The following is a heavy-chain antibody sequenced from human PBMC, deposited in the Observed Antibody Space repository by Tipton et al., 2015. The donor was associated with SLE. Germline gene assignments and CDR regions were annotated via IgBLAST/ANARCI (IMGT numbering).Heavy chain of an antibody. CDR3: ARAELGSDAFDI. CDR2: INHGGST. V-gene: IGHV4-34*01. D-gene: IGHD7-27*01. Sequence: AGLVKPSETLSLTCVVYGGSFSGYFWSWIRQPPGKGLEWIGEINHGGSTNHNSSLKSRVTLSVDTSKNQFSLKLSSVTAADTAVYFCARAELGSDAFDIWGQGTMVTLSS. CDR1: GGSFSGYF. J-gene: IGHJ3*02.